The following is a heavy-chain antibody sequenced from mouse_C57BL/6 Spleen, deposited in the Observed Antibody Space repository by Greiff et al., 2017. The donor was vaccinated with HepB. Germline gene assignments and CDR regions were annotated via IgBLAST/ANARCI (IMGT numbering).Heavy chain of an antibody. D-gene: IGHD1-1*01. J-gene: IGHJ1*03. CDR3: TRLATVVARGYFDV. Sequence: VQLQQSGAELVRPGASVTLSCKASGYTFTDYEMHWVKQTPVHGLEWIGAIDPETGGTAYNQKFKGKAILTADKSSSTAYMELRSLTSEDSAVYYCTRLATVVARGYFDVWGTGTTVTVSS. V-gene: IGHV1-15*01. CDR1: GYTFTDYE. CDR2: IDPETGGT.